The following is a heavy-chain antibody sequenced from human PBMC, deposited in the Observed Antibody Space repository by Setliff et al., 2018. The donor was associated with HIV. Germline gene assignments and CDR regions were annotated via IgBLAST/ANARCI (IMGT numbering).Heavy chain of an antibody. CDR2: MNPNSGVS. D-gene: IGHD3-10*01. J-gene: IGHJ6*02. V-gene: IGHV1-8*02. Sequence: ASVKVSCKASGGTFSSYIIHWMRRAPGQGLEWMGWMNPNSGVSGYALKFHDRVTMTRDTSITTLYMELSSLTSEDTAVYYCARGKGVGGVIITGGLDVWGQGTTVTVSS. CDR3: ARGKGVGGVIITGGLDV. CDR1: GGTFSSYI.